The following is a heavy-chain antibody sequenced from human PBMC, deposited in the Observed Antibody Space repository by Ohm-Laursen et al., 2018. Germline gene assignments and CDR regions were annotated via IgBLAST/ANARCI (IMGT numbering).Heavy chain of an antibody. CDR3: ARETGYYFDY. V-gene: IGHV4-59*01. CDR2: IYYSGST. Sequence: PSQTLSLTCTVSGGSISSYYWSWIRQPPGKGLEWIGYIYYSGSTNYNPSLKSRVTISVDTSKNQFSLKLSSVTAADTAVYYCARETGYYFDYWGQGTLVTVSS. J-gene: IGHJ4*02. D-gene: IGHD3-10*01. CDR1: GGSISSYY.